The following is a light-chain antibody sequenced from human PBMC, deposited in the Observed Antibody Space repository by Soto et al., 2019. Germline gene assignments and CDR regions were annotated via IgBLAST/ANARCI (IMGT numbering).Light chain of an antibody. CDR3: TSYADTRNFGVV. J-gene: IGLJ2*01. Sequence: QSALTQPPSASGSPGQSVTISCTGTSSDVGGYKFVSWYQQHPGKVPKLMIYEVNKRPSGVPDRFSGSKSGNTASLTVSGLQAEDEADYYCTSYADTRNFGVVFGGGTKVTVL. V-gene: IGLV2-8*01. CDR1: SSDVGGYKF. CDR2: EVN.